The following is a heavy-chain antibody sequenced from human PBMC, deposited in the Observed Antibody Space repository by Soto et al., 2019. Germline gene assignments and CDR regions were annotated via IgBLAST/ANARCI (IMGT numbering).Heavy chain of an antibody. Sequence: EVQLVESGGGLIQPGGSLRLSCAASGFTVSSNYMSWVRQAPGKGLEWVSVIYSGGSTYYADSVKGRFTISRDNSKNTLYLHMNRRRAEDRAGYYCARLIVGATWTNYCGMDVWGQGTAVPVP. CDR1: GFTVSSNY. V-gene: IGHV3-53*01. CDR2: IYSGGST. CDR3: ARLIVGATWTNYCGMDV. J-gene: IGHJ6*02. D-gene: IGHD1-26*01.